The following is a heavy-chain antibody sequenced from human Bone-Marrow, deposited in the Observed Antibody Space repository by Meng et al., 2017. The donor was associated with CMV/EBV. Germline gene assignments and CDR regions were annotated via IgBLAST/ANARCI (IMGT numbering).Heavy chain of an antibody. CDR3: ARVSPGKLELKSRQFVQH. Sequence: ASVKVSCKASGYTFTGYYMHWVRQAPGQGLEWMGWINPNSGGTNYAQKFQGRVTMTRDTSISTAYMELSRLRSDDTAVYYCARVSPGKLELKSRQFVQHWGQGTLVTVSS. CDR1: GYTFTGYY. CDR2: INPNSGGT. V-gene: IGHV1-2*02. J-gene: IGHJ1*01. D-gene: IGHD1-7*01.